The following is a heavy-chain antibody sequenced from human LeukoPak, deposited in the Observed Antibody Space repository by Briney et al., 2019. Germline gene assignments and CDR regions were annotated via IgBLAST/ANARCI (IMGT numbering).Heavy chain of an antibody. D-gene: IGHD6-13*01. CDR2: ISSSSSLI. J-gene: IGHJ6*03. CDR3: AKVDRGDYSSSPVPYYNYYMNV. V-gene: IGHV3-21*01. Sequence: GGSLRLSCAASGFTFSYYSMSWVRQAPGRGLEWVSCISSSSSLIFYSDSVRGRFTISRDNAKNLLYLHMNSLRVEDTAVYYCAKVDRGDYSSSPVPYYNYYMNVWGKGTTVTVSS. CDR1: GFTFSYYS.